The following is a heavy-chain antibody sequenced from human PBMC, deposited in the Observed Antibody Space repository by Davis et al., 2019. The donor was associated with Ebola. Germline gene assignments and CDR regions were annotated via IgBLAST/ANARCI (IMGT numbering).Heavy chain of an antibody. Sequence: GESLKISCAASGFTFSSYWMSWVRQAPGKGLEWVAAITGSGANTYHADSVKGHFAISRDNSKNTLFLQMSSLRAEDTALYYCAKGSAAARPYYFDSWGQGTLVTVSS. CDR1: GFTFSSYW. CDR2: ITGSGANT. CDR3: AKGSAAARPYYFDS. V-gene: IGHV3-23*01. D-gene: IGHD2-15*01. J-gene: IGHJ4*02.